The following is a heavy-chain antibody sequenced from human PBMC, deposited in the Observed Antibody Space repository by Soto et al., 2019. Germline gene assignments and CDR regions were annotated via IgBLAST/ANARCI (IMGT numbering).Heavy chain of an antibody. CDR2: IYPGDSDT. J-gene: IGHJ6*02. V-gene: IGHV5-51*01. CDR1: GYNFTNYW. CDR3: ARVDYYDSSGYYSLLDV. D-gene: IGHD3-22*01. Sequence: PXESLKIACKGSGYNFTNYWIGWVRQIPGKGLEWMGIIYPGDSDTRYSPSFQGQVTISADKSISTAYLQWSSLKASDTAMYYCARVDYYDSSGYYSLLDVWGQGTTVTVSS.